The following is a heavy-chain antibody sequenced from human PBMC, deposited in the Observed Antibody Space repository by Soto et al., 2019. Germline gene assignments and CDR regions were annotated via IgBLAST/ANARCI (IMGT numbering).Heavy chain of an antibody. CDR1: GYTFTSYG. CDR2: ISAYNGNT. Sequence: GASVKVSCKASGYTFTSYGISWVRQAPGQGLEWMGWISAYNGNTNYAQKLQGRVTMTTDTSTSTAYMELRSLRSDDTAVYYCARIAGGYSYGYDLYFDYWGQGTLVTVSS. J-gene: IGHJ4*02. D-gene: IGHD5-18*01. V-gene: IGHV1-18*04. CDR3: ARIAGGYSYGYDLYFDY.